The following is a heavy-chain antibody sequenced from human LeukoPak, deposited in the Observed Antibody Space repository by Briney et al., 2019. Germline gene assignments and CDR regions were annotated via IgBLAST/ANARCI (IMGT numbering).Heavy chain of an antibody. J-gene: IGHJ5*02. CDR1: GGSISSSSYY. V-gene: IGHV4-39*07. CDR2: IYYSGST. CDR3: ASTNWNRGSNWFDP. D-gene: IGHD1/OR15-1a*01. Sequence: PSETLSLTCTVSGGSISSSSYYWGWIRQPAGKGLEWIGSIYYSGSTNYNPSLKSRVTISVDTSKNQFSLKLSSVTAADTAVYYCASTNWNRGSNWFDPWGQGTLVTVSS.